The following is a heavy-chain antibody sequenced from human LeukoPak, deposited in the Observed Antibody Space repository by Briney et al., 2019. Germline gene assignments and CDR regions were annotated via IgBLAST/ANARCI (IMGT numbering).Heavy chain of an antibody. V-gene: IGHV3-53*01. CDR1: GFTVSSNY. Sequence: GGSLRLSCAASGFTVSSNYMSWVRQAPGKGLEWVSVIYSGGYTYYADSVKGRFTISRDNSMNTLYLQMNSLRAEDTAVYYCAKTGNPATGDYWGQGTLVTVSS. D-gene: IGHD1-1*01. CDR2: IYSGGYT. CDR3: AKTGNPATGDY. J-gene: IGHJ4*02.